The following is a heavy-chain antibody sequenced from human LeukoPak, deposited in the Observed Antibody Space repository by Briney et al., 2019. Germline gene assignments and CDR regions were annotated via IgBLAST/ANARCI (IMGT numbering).Heavy chain of an antibody. J-gene: IGHJ4*02. CDR2: ISYDGSNK. Sequence: AGGSLRLSCAASGFTFSSYAMHWVRQAPGKGLEWVAVISYDGSNKYYADSVKGRFTISRDNSKNTLYLQMNSLRAEDTAVYYCARGRTTGGGYFSFDYWGQGTLVTVSS. V-gene: IGHV3-30-3*01. CDR1: GFTFSSYA. D-gene: IGHD1-1*01. CDR3: ARGRTTGGGYFSFDY.